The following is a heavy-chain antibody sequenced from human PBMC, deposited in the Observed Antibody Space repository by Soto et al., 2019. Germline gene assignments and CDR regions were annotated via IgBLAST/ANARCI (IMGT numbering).Heavy chain of an antibody. Sequence: SETLSLTCAVYGGSFSGYYWSWIRQPPGKGLEWIGEINHSGSTNYDPSLKSRVTISVDTSKNQFSLKLSSVTAADTAVYYCARLRRGYDSSGYPFDPWGQGTLVTVSS. J-gene: IGHJ5*02. D-gene: IGHD3-22*01. CDR3: ARLRRGYDSSGYPFDP. V-gene: IGHV4-34*01. CDR1: GGSFSGYY. CDR2: INHSGST.